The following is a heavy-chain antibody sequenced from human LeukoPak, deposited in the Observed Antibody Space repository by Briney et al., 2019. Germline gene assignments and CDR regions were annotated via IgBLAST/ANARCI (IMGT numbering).Heavy chain of an antibody. D-gene: IGHD6-13*01. CDR3: AKDFSSSWYEGY. Sequence: GSLRLSCAASGFTFSRNAMSWVRQAPGKGLEWVSSLSGSGGDTYYADSVKGRFTISRDNAKNTVYLQMNSLRAEDTAVYYCAKDFSSSWYEGYWGQGTLVTVSS. CDR2: LSGSGGDT. V-gene: IGHV3-23*01. J-gene: IGHJ4*02. CDR1: GFTFSRNA.